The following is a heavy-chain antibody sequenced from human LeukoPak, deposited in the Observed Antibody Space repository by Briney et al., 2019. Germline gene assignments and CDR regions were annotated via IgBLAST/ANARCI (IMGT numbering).Heavy chain of an antibody. J-gene: IGHJ3*02. Sequence: GGSLRLSCAASGFTFSSYAMSWVRQAPGRGLEWVSAISGSGGSTYYADSVKGRFTISRDNSKNTLYLQMNSLRAEDTTVYYCAKLYRYCSSTSCPNAFDIWGQGTMVTVSS. D-gene: IGHD2-2*01. CDR2: ISGSGGST. CDR1: GFTFSSYA. V-gene: IGHV3-23*01. CDR3: AKLYRYCSSTSCPNAFDI.